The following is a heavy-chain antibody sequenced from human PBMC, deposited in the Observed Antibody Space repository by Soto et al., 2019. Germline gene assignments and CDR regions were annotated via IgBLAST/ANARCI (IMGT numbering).Heavy chain of an antibody. J-gene: IGHJ4*02. CDR3: ARGTAAIYTY. D-gene: IGHD2-2*01. Sequence: QLVQSAAEMKQPGAAVRVSCKASGYAFTTYGFSWVRQAPGQGLEWMGWITGHKGDTKYTEKFPDRLTLTRDTSTATTYMELSNLRLDDTAIYYCARGTAAIYTYWGQGTLVTVSS. V-gene: IGHV1-18*01. CDR1: GYAFTTYG. CDR2: ITGHKGDT.